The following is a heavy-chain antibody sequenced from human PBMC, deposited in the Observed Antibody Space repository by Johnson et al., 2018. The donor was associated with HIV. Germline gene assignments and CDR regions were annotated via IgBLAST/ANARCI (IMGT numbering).Heavy chain of an antibody. J-gene: IGHJ3*02. D-gene: IGHD1-26*01. CDR3: ARGHSGSYYYDAFDI. CDR2: ISNNGDST. CDR1: GFTFSSYA. V-gene: IGHV3-64*01. Sequence: VQLVESGGHLAKPGGSLSLSCAASGFTFSSYAMHWVRQAPGKGLAYFSAISNNGDSTYYANSVKDRFTISRDNSKNTLYLQMGSLRAEDMAVYYCARGHSGSYYYDAFDIWGQGTIVTVSS.